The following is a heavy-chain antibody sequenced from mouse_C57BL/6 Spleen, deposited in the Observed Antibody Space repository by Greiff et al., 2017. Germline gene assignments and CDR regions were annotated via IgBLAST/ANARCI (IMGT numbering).Heavy chain of an antibody. CDR2: IYPGGGYT. V-gene: IGHV1-63*01. D-gene: IGHD2-1*01. Sequence: QVQLQQSGAELVRPGTSVKMSCKASGYTFTNYWIGWAKQRPGHGLEWIGDIYPGGGYTNYNEKFKGKATLTADKSSSTAYMQFSSLTSEDSAIYYCARYYYGNPYYFDYWGQGTTLTVS. J-gene: IGHJ2*01. CDR3: ARYYYGNPYYFDY. CDR1: GYTFTNYW.